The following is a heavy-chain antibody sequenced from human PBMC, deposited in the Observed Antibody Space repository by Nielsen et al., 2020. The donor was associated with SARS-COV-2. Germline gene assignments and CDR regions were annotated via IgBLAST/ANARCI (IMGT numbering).Heavy chain of an antibody. D-gene: IGHD7-27*01. CDR1: GFTFSSYG. Sequence: GESLKISCAASGFTFSSYGMHWVRQAPGKGLEWVAVISYDGSDKYYADSVTGRFTISRDNSKNTLYLQINSLRAEDTAVYYCARGNGWGSYFDYWGQGTLVTVSS. V-gene: IGHV3-30-3*01. CDR2: ISYDGSDK. J-gene: IGHJ4*02. CDR3: ARGNGWGSYFDY.